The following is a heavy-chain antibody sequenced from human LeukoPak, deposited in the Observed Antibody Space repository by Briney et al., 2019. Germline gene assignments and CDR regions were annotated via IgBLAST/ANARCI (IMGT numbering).Heavy chain of an antibody. Sequence: LPGGSLRLSCAASGFTFSSYGMHWVRQAPGKGLEWVAVISYDGSNKYYADSVKGRFTISRDNSKNTLYLQMNSLRAEDTAVYYCAKDLVGARAGWYYFDCWGQGTLVTVSS. D-gene: IGHD1-26*01. V-gene: IGHV3-30*18. J-gene: IGHJ4*02. CDR2: ISYDGSNK. CDR3: AKDLVGARAGWYYFDC. CDR1: GFTFSSYG.